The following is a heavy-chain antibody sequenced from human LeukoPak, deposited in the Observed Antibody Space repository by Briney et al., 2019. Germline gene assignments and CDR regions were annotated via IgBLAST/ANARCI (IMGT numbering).Heavy chain of an antibody. J-gene: IGHJ4*02. D-gene: IGHD3-10*01. CDR1: GFTVSRNY. CDR3: ARAAYGSGSPFLY. Sequence: PGGSLRFSCAASGFTVSRNYMXWVRXAPGXGLEWVEVISYDGSNKYYEDSVKGRFTISRDNSKNTLYLQMNSLRAEDTAVHYCARAAYGSGSPFLYRGQGTLVTVSS. V-gene: IGHV3-30-3*01. CDR2: ISYDGSNK.